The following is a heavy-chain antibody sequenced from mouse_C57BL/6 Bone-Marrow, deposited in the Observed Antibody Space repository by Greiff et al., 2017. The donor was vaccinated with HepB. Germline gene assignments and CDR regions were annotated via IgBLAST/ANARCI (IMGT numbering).Heavy chain of an antibody. CDR2: IYPSDSET. CDR3: ARGFITTVVKDYAMDY. D-gene: IGHD1-1*01. V-gene: IGHV1-61*01. J-gene: IGHJ4*01. Sequence: QVQLQQPGAELVRPGSSVKLSCKASGYTFTSYWMDWVKQRPGQGLEWIGNIYPSDSETHYNQKFKDKATLTVDKSSSTAYMQLRSLTSEDSAVYYCARGFITTVVKDYAMDYWGQGTSVTVSS. CDR1: GYTFTSYW.